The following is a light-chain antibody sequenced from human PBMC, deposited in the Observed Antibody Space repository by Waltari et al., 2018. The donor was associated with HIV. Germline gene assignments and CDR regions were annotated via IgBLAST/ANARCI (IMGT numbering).Light chain of an antibody. V-gene: IGLV2-14*01. J-gene: IGLJ3*02. CDR3: LSYTITNTLV. Sequence: QSALTQPASVSGSPGQSITISCTGTSSDIGGHYSVSWYQQRPGQAPKLMIYAVTSRPSGVSNRFSGSKSGNTASLTISGLQGEDEADYYCLSYTITNTLVFGGGTKLTVL. CDR1: SSDIGGHYS. CDR2: AVT.